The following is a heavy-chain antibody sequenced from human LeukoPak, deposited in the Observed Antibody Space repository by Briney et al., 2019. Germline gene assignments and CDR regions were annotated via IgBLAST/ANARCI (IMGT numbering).Heavy chain of an antibody. CDR2: IYYSGST. CDR1: GGSISSGDYY. CDR3: ARDSGYGSGINYFDY. V-gene: IGHV4-31*03. D-gene: IGHD3-10*01. J-gene: IGHJ4*02. Sequence: KPSETLSLTCTVSGGSISSGDYYWSWIRQHPGKGLEWIGYIYYSGSTYYNPSLKSRVTISVDTSKNQFSLKLSSVTAADTAVYYCARDSGYGSGINYFDYWGQGTLVTVSS.